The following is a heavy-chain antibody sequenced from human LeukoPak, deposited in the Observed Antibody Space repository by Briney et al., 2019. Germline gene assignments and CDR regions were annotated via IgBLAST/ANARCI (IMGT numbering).Heavy chain of an antibody. J-gene: IGHJ5*02. Sequence: AGGSLRLSCAASGFTFSSYSMNWVRQATGKGLEWRSYISSSSNTIYYADSVKGRFTISRDNAKDSLYLQMNSLRDEDTAVYYCTRHDTVIRGWFDPWGQGTRVTVSS. CDR2: ISSSSNTI. CDR3: TRHDTVIRGWFDP. CDR1: GFTFSSYS. V-gene: IGHV3-48*02. D-gene: IGHD4-11*01.